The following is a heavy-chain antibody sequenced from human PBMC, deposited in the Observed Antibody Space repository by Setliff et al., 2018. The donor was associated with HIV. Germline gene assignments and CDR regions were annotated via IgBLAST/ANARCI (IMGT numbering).Heavy chain of an antibody. Sequence: SGPTLVNPTQTLTLTCDFSGFSLATDGVAVGWIRQPPGKGPEWLALIYWDDDKRYSPSLKNRLTIIKDASKNQVVLTLTNVDPVDSAKYYCAHKGLSSGWPYFDYWGQGTLVTVSS. CDR3: AHKGLSSGWPYFDY. D-gene: IGHD6-19*01. J-gene: IGHJ4*02. V-gene: IGHV2-5*02. CDR2: IYWDDDK. CDR1: GFSLATDGVA.